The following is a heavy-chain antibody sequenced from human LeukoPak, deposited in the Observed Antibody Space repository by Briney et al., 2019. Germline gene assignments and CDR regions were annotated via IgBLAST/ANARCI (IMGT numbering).Heavy chain of an antibody. V-gene: IGHV3-48*04. CDR3: ARWPYSSSYYFDY. CDR1: GFTFSDYS. D-gene: IGHD6-6*01. CDR2: ISSSSSTI. J-gene: IGHJ4*02. Sequence: GGSLRLSCAASGFTFSDYSMNWVRQAPGKGLEWVSYISSSSSTIYYADSVRGRFTLSRDNAKNSLYLQMNSLRAEDTAVYYCARWPYSSSYYFDYWGQGTLVTVSS.